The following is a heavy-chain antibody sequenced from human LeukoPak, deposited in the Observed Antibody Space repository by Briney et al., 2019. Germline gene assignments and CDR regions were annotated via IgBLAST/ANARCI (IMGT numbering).Heavy chain of an antibody. CDR2: INPKSGGT. D-gene: IGHD5-18*01. J-gene: IGHJ4*02. CDR3: ASGYSSDNSYGWY. V-gene: IGHV1-2*02. Sequence: GASVKVSCKASGYTFSGYYMHWVRQAPGQGLEWMGWINPKSGGTNYAQKFQGRVTMTRDTSISTAYMELSRLRSDDTAVYYCASGYSSDNSYGWYWGQGTLVTVSS. CDR1: GYTFSGYY.